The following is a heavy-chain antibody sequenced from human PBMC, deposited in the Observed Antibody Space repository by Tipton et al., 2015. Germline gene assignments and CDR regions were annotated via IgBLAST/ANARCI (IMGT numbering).Heavy chain of an antibody. CDR3: AREGTVITRGYFQD. CDR2: IYYSGST. Sequence: TLSLTCTVSGGSISSYYWSWIRQPPGKGLEWIGYIYYSGSTNYNPSLKSRVTISVDTSKNQFSLKLTSVTAADTAVYYCAREGTVITRGYFQDWGQGTLVAVSS. J-gene: IGHJ1*01. CDR1: GGSISSYY. D-gene: IGHD4-23*01. V-gene: IGHV4-59*01.